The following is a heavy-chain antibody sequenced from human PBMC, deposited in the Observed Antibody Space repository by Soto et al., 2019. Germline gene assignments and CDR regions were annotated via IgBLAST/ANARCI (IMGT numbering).Heavy chain of an antibody. CDR3: ARDTNDFWSGYCLLDY. CDR2: ISAYNGNT. J-gene: IGHJ4*02. V-gene: IGHV1-18*04. Sequence: ASVKVSCKASGYTFTSYGISCVRQAPGQGLEWMGWISAYNGNTNYAQKLQGRVTMTTDTSTSTAYMELRSLRSDDTAVYYCARDTNDFWSGYCLLDYWGQGTLVTVSS. CDR1: GYTFTSYG. D-gene: IGHD3-3*01.